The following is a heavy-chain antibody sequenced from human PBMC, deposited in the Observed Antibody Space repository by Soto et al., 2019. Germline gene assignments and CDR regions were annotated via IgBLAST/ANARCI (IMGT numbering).Heavy chain of an antibody. D-gene: IGHD3-16*01. CDR1: GFTFSSYA. CDR3: AKGQGERVAERDWFDP. V-gene: IGHV3-23*01. CDR2: ISGSGGST. Sequence: EVQLLESGGGLVQPGGSLRLSCAASGFTFSSYAMSWVRQAPGKGLEWVSVISGSGGSTYYADSVKGRFTISRDNSKNTPYVQMNSLRAEDTAVYYCAKGQGERVAERDWFDPWGQGTLVTVSS. J-gene: IGHJ5*02.